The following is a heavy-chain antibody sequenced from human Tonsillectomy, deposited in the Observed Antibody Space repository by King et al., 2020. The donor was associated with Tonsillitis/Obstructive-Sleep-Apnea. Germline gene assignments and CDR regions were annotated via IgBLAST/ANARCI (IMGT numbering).Heavy chain of an antibody. J-gene: IGHJ2*01. D-gene: IGHD3-3*01. CDR2: ISYDGSNK. V-gene: IGHV3-30*01. Sequence: VQLVESGGGVVQPGRSLRLSCAASGFTFSSYAMHWVRQAPGKGLEWVAVISYDGSNKYYADSVKGRFTISRDNSKNTLYLQMNSLRAEDTAVYYCQATEPLISIFGVGLLRVGPGYFDLWGRGTLVTVSS. CDR3: QATEPLISIFGVGLLRVGPGYFDL. CDR1: GFTFSSYA.